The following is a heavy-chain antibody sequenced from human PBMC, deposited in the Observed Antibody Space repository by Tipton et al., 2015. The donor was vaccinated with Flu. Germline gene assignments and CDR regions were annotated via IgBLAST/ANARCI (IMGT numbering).Heavy chain of an antibody. CDR3: ATYYYGSGTQSAFDY. CDR2: IFHGGST. V-gene: IGHV4-38-2*02. Sequence: TLSLTCTVSGYSISSGYYWGWIRQPPGKGLEWIGSIFHGGSTYYNPSLKGRVTISVDTSKNQFSLKLSSVTAADTAVYYCATYYYGSGTQSAFDYWGQGTLVTVSS. CDR1: GYSISSGYY. D-gene: IGHD3-10*01. J-gene: IGHJ4*02.